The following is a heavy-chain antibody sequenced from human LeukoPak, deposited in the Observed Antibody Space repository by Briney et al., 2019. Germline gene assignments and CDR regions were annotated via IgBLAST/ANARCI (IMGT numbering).Heavy chain of an antibody. CDR1: GGSISSSSYY. Sequence: SETLSLTCTVPGGSISSSSYYWGWIRQPPGKGLEWIGSIYYSGSTYYNLSLKSRVAISVDTSKNHFSLKLSSVTAADTAVYYCASNRLERNYYYYMDVWGKGTTVTVSS. J-gene: IGHJ6*03. CDR3: ASNRLERNYYYYMDV. D-gene: IGHD2/OR15-2a*01. V-gene: IGHV4-39*01. CDR2: IYYSGST.